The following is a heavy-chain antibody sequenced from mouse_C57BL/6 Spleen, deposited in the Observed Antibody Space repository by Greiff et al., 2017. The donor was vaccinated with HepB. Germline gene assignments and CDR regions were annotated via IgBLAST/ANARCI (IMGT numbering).Heavy chain of an antibody. CDR2: ISSGSSTI. CDR3: AREGYYGSRREDYAMDY. Sequence: EVQLVESGGGLVKPGGSLKLSCAASGFTFSDYGMHWVRQAPEKGLEWVAYISSGSSTIYYADTVKGRFTISRDNAKNTLFLQMTSLRSEDTAMYYCAREGYYGSRREDYAMDYWGQGTSVTVSS. D-gene: IGHD1-1*01. J-gene: IGHJ4*01. CDR1: GFTFSDYG. V-gene: IGHV5-17*01.